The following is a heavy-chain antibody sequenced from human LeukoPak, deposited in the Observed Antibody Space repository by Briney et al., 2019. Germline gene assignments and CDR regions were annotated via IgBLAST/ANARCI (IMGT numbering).Heavy chain of an antibody. CDR2: ISYSGTT. CDR3: ARSGVYGSSWSL. CDR1: GGSISSYY. Sequence: PSETLSLTCSVSGGSISSYYWNWIRQPPGKGLEWIGYISYSGTTNYNPSLKSRVTISVDTSKNHFSLKLSSVTAADTAVYYCARSGVYGSSWSLWGQGTLVTVSS. V-gene: IGHV4-59*01. J-gene: IGHJ4*02. D-gene: IGHD6-13*01.